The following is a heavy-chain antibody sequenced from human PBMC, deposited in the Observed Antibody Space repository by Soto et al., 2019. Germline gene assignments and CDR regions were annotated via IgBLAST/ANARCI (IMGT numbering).Heavy chain of an antibody. V-gene: IGHV2-70*01. D-gene: IGHD3-3*01. CDR2: IDGDDDK. CDR1: GFSLRSTGMC. CDR3: ARTTVARSGYFFDS. Sequence: SGPTLVNPTQTLTLTCTFSGFSLRSTGMCVSWIRQPPGKALEWLALIDGDDDKYYSTSLETRLTISKDTSKNQVVLTMTNMDPVDTATYYCARTTVARSGYFFDSWGQGTLVTASS. J-gene: IGHJ4*02.